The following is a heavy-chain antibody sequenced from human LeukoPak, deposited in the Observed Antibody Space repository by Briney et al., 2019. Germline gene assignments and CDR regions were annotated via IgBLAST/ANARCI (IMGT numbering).Heavy chain of an antibody. CDR1: GFTFSSYG. D-gene: IGHD4-17*01. CDR3: AKVLLYGDYGFDY. CDR2: ISYDGSNK. J-gene: IGHJ4*02. V-gene: IGHV3-30*18. Sequence: PGGSLRLSCAASGFTFSSYGMPWVRQAPGKGLEWVAVISYDGSNKYYADSVKGRFTISRDNSKNTLYLQMNSLRAEDTAVYYCAKVLLYGDYGFDYWGQGTLVTVSS.